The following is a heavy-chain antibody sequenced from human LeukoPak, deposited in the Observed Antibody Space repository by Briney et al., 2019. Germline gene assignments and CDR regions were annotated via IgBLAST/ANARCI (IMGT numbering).Heavy chain of an antibody. D-gene: IGHD2-21*02. V-gene: IGHV4-39*07. CDR2: IYYSGST. Sequence: SETLSLTCTVSGGSISSSSYYWGWIRQPPGKGLEWIGSIYYSGSTYYNPSLKSRVTMSVDTSKNQFSLKLSSVTAADTAVYYCARERAYCGGDCAAPDYWGQGTLVTVSS. J-gene: IGHJ4*02. CDR1: GGSISSSSYY. CDR3: ARERAYCGGDCAAPDY.